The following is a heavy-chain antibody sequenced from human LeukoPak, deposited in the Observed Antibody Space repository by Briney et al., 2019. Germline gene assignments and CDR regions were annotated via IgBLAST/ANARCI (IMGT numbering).Heavy chain of an antibody. D-gene: IGHD6-19*01. J-gene: IGHJ4*02. CDR1: GFTFSSYA. V-gene: IGHV3-30*04. CDR3: ARDGSSGWLFFEY. Sequence: GRSLRLSCAASGFTFSSYAMYWVRQTPGKGLEWVAGISYDGSNEYYADSVKGRFTISRDNSKNTLYLQMNSLRGEDTAVFYCARDGSSGWLFFEYWGQGTLVTVSS. CDR2: ISYDGSNE.